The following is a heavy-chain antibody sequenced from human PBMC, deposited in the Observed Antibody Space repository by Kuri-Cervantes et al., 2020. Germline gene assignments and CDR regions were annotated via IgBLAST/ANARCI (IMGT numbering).Heavy chain of an antibody. J-gene: IGHJ4*02. CDR1: GFTFSGYS. V-gene: IGHV3-21*04. D-gene: IGHD3-10*01. Sequence: GESLKISCAASGFTFSGYSMNWVRQARGKGLEWVSSISSSSSYIYYADSVKGRFTISRDNSKNTVYLRMDSLRDEDTAVYYCAKGGAIYSTGSYATYYFDYWGQGTLVTVSS. CDR2: ISSSSSYI. CDR3: AKGGAIYSTGSYATYYFDY.